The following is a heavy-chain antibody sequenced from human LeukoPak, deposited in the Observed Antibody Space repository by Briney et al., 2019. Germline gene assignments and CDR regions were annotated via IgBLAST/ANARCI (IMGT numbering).Heavy chain of an antibody. D-gene: IGHD5-18*01. V-gene: IGHV3-23*01. J-gene: IGHJ4*02. Sequence: GGSLRLSCAASGFTFSDYYMSWVRQAPGKGLEWVSAISGSGGSTYYADSVKGRFTISRDNAKNSLYLQMNSLRAEDTALYYCAKDIGHYGYPFDYWGQGTLVTVSS. CDR2: ISGSGGST. CDR3: AKDIGHYGYPFDY. CDR1: GFTFSDYY.